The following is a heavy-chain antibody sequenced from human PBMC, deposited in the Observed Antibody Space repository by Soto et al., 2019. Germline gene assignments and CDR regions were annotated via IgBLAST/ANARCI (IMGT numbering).Heavy chain of an antibody. CDR3: ARERRDGYNTFDF. CDR2: ISPSDGST. CDR1: GYTFTSYE. Sequence: VKVSCKASGYTFTSYEMYWVRQAPGQGLEWMGIISPSDGSTTYAQKFQGRATMTRDTSTSTVYMELSSLRSEDTAVYYCARERRDGYNTFDFWGKGPLVPVPP. V-gene: IGHV1-46*01. D-gene: IGHD5-12*01. J-gene: IGHJ4*02.